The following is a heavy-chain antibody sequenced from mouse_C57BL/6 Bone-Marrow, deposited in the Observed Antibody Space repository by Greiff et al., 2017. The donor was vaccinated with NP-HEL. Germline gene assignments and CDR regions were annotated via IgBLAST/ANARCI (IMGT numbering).Heavy chain of an antibody. Sequence: EVQLQQSGPELVKPGASVKISCKASGYTFTDYYMNWVKQSHGKSLEWIGDINPNNGGTSYNQKFKGKATLTVDKSSSTAYMELRSLTSEDSAVYYCVYYDYERYFDVWGTGTTVTVSS. J-gene: IGHJ1*03. CDR3: VYYDYERYFDV. CDR2: INPNNGGT. D-gene: IGHD2-4*01. V-gene: IGHV1-26*01. CDR1: GYTFTDYY.